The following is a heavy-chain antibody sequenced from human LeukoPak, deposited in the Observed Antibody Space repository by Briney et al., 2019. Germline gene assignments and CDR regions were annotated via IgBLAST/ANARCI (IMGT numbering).Heavy chain of an antibody. CDR2: IYYTGYT. CDR1: GGSISSYY. V-gene: IGHV4-59*01. CDR3: ARVSWPPGSSWYYFDY. J-gene: IGHJ4*02. Sequence: TSETLSLTCTVSGGSISSYYWSWIRQPPGKGLEWIGYIYYTGYTNYNPSLKSRVTISVGTSEKQFSLKLNSVTAADTAVYYCARVSWPPGSSWYYFDYWGQGTLVTVTS. D-gene: IGHD3-10*01.